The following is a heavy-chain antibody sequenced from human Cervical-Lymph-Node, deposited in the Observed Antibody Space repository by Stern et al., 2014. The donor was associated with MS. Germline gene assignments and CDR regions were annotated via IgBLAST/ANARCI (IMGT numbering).Heavy chain of an antibody. V-gene: IGHV5-51*01. J-gene: IGHJ4*02. CDR2: IYPGDSDT. CDR3: ARDYGYYAFDY. Sequence: EVQLVESEAEVKKPGESLKISCKGSGYSFTANWIAWVRQMPGKGLEWMGIIYPGDSDTRYSPSFQGQVTISADKSISTAYLQWSSLKASDTAMYCCARDYGYYAFDYWGQGTLVTVSS. D-gene: IGHD4-17*01. CDR1: GYSFTANW.